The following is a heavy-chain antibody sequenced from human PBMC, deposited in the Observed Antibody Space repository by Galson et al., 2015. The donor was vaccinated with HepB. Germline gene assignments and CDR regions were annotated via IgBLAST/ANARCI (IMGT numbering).Heavy chain of an antibody. J-gene: IGHJ6*03. CDR3: ASGGVGGNYGKPYYYYYMGV. D-gene: IGHD3-22*01. V-gene: IGHV1-69*13. CDR1: GGTFSSSA. CDR2: IIPISATA. Sequence: SVKVSCKASGGTFSSSAISWVRQAPGQGLEWMGAIIPISATANYAQKFQGRVTITADEFTSTVYMELSSLRSEDTAAYYCASGGVGGNYGKPYYYYYMGVWGKGTSVTVSS.